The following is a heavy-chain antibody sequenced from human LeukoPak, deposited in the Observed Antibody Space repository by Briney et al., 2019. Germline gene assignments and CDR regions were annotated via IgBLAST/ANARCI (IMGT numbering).Heavy chain of an antibody. CDR1: GGSISSYY. D-gene: IGHD3-16*02. Sequence: SETLSLTCTVSGGSISSYYWSWIRQPPGKGLEWIGYIYYSGSTNYNPSLKSRVTISVDTSKNQFSLKLSSVTAADTAVYYCARVITFGGVIVLDYWGQGTLVTVSS. CDR2: IYYSGST. V-gene: IGHV4-59*08. J-gene: IGHJ4*02. CDR3: ARVITFGGVIVLDY.